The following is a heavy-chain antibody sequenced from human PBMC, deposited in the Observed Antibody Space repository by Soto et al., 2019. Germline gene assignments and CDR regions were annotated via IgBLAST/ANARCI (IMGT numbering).Heavy chain of an antibody. J-gene: IGHJ6*02. CDR2: IYYSGST. D-gene: IGHD3-3*01. CDR1: GGSISSSSYY. CDR3: AREPYYDFWSGYYWGDTRDYGMDV. Sequence: PSETLSLTYTVSGGSISSSSYYWGWIRQPPGKGLEWIGSIYYSGSTYYNPSLKSRVTISVDTSKNQFSLKLSSVTAADTAVYYCAREPYYDFWSGYYWGDTRDYGMDVWGQGTTVTVSS. V-gene: IGHV4-39*01.